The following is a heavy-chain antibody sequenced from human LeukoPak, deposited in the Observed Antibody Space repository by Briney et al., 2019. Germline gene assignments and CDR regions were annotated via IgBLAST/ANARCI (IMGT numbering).Heavy chain of an antibody. CDR2: IKTDGSST. J-gene: IGHJ4*02. D-gene: IGHD3-9*01. V-gene: IGHV3-74*01. Sequence: GGSLRLSCAASGFTFSSYWMHWVRQAPGKKLVWVSQIKTDGSSTIYADSVKGRFTVSRDNAKNTLYLQIHSLRVEDTAIYYCARDWPAPDWDLDYWGQGTLVTVSS. CDR1: GFTFSSYW. CDR3: ARDWPAPDWDLDY.